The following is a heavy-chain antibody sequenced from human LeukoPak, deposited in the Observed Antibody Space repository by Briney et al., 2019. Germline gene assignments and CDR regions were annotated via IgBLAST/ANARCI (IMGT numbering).Heavy chain of an antibody. CDR1: GFTFSTYS. Sequence: PWGSLRLSCAASGFTFSTYSMNWVRQAPGKGLEWISYIRSTTGGTYYADSVKGRFTISRDNAKNSLYLQMNSLRAEDTAVYYCARDEAYAFDIWGKGTTVTVSS. CDR3: ARDEAYAFDI. V-gene: IGHV3-48*01. CDR2: IRSTTGGT. J-gene: IGHJ3*02.